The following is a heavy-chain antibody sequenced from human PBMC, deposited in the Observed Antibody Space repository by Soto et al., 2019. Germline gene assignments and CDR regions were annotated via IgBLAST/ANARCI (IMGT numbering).Heavy chain of an antibody. CDR3: KRDLGWYLLDY. CDR2: IRGDGGEK. V-gene: IGHV3-7*03. Sequence: GGSLRLSCAVSGLTFSSYWMGWVRQAPGKGLEWVANIRGDGGEKHYVDPVKGRFTITRDNAKNSVYLQMNSLRAEDTAVYYCKRDLGWYLLDYWGQGTMVTVYS. D-gene: IGHD6-19*01. J-gene: IGHJ4*02. CDR1: GLTFSSYW.